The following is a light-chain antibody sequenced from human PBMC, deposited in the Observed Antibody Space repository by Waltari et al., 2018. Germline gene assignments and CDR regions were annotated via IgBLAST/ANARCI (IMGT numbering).Light chain of an antibody. CDR2: DVS. CDR3: SSYTSSSTPYV. V-gene: IGLV2-14*03. J-gene: IGLJ1*01. Sequence: QSALTQPASVSGSHGQSITISCTGTSSAVAGYNYISCYQQHPGKAPKLMIYDVSNRPSGVSNRFSGSKSGNTASLTISGLQAEDEADYYCSSYTSSSTPYVFGTGTKVTVL. CDR1: SSAVAGYNY.